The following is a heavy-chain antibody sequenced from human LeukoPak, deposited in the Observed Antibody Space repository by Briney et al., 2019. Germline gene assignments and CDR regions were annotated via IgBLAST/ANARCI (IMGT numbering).Heavy chain of an antibody. J-gene: IGHJ4*02. CDR1: GFTFSSYA. D-gene: IGHD3-3*01. V-gene: IGHV3-23*01. Sequence: GGSLILSCAASGFTFSSYAMSWVRQAPGKGLEWVSAISGSGGSTYYADSVKGRFTISRDNSKNTLYLQMNSLRAEDTAVYYCAKDHNLDYDFWSGTFDYWGQGTLVTVSS. CDR2: ISGSGGST. CDR3: AKDHNLDYDFWSGTFDY.